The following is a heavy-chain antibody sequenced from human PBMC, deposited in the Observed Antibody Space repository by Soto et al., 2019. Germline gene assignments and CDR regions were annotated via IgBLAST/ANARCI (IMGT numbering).Heavy chain of an antibody. Sequence: QVQLVQSGAEVEKPGSSVKVSCKASGGTFSSYAISWVRQAPGQGLEWMGGIIPIFGTANYAQKFQGRVTITADKSTSTAYMELSSLRSEDTAVYYCASPYYYGSGTKDPHFDYWGQGTLVTVSS. CDR1: GGTFSSYA. CDR3: ASPYYYGSGTKDPHFDY. J-gene: IGHJ4*02. V-gene: IGHV1-69*06. CDR2: IIPIFGTA. D-gene: IGHD3-10*01.